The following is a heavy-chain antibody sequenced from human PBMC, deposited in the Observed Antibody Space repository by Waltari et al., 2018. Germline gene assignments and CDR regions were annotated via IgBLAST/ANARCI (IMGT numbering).Heavy chain of an antibody. CDR3: ATLSVTTGVDY. V-gene: IGHV1-69-2*01. CDR1: GYTFTDYY. CDR2: VDPEDGET. Sequence: EVQLVQSGAEVKKPGATVKISCKASGYTFTDYYMHWVQQAPGKGLEWMGRVDPEDGETIYAQKFQGRVTRTEDTSTDTAYMELSSRRSEDTAVYYCATLSVTTGVDYWGQGTLVTVSS. J-gene: IGHJ4*02. D-gene: IGHD4-17*01.